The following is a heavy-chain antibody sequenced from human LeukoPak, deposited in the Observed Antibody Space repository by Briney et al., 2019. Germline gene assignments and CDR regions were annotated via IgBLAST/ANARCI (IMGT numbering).Heavy chain of an antibody. D-gene: IGHD6-19*01. CDR2: ISSSGSYI. Sequence: GGSLRLSCAASGFTFSSYSMNWVRQAPGKGLEWVSSISSSGSYIYYADSVKGRFTISRDNAKNSLYLQMNSLRAEDTAVYYCARMDGSGWSLWGQGTLVTVSS. CDR1: GFTFSSYS. CDR3: ARMDGSGWSL. V-gene: IGHV3-21*01. J-gene: IGHJ4*02.